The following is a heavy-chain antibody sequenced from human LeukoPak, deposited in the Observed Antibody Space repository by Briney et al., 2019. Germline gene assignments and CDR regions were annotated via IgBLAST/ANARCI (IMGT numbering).Heavy chain of an antibody. Sequence: SETLSLTCTVSGESISGFYWTWIRQPPGKGLEWIGYIYTSGSTNYNPSLKSRVTTSVDTSKNQFSLKLSSVTAADTAVYYCARTGHPTYYYGSGSWFDPWGQGTLVTVSS. D-gene: IGHD3-10*01. J-gene: IGHJ5*02. CDR3: ARTGHPTYYYGSGSWFDP. CDR1: GESISGFY. CDR2: IYTSGST. V-gene: IGHV4-4*08.